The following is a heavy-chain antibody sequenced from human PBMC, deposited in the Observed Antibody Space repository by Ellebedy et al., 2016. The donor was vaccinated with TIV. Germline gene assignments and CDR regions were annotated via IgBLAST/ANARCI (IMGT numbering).Heavy chain of an antibody. J-gene: IGHJ5*02. Sequence: AASVKVSCKASGGTFSSYAISWVRQAPGQGLEWMGWINPNSGGTNYAQKFQGWVTMTRDTSISTAYMELSRLRSDDTAVYYCARVGVGATVNWFDPWGQGTLVTVSS. D-gene: IGHD1-26*01. CDR1: GGTFSSYA. CDR2: INPNSGGT. CDR3: ARVGVGATVNWFDP. V-gene: IGHV1-2*04.